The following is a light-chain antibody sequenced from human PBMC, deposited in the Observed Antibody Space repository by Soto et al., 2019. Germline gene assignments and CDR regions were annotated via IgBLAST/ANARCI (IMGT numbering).Light chain of an antibody. Sequence: EIVLTQSPGTLSLSPGERATLSCRASQSVSSSYLAWYQQKTGQAPRLLIYGESNKATGIPDRFSGSGSGTDFTLTISRLEPEDFAVYYCQQYGSSPSRVTFGPGTKVDIK. V-gene: IGKV3-20*01. CDR1: QSVSSSY. CDR2: GES. J-gene: IGKJ3*01. CDR3: QQYGSSPSRVT.